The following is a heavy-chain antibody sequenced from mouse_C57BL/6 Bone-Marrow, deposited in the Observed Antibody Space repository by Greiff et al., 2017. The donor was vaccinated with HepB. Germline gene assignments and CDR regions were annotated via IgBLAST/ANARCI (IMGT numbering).Heavy chain of an antibody. CDR1: GYTFTSYG. CDR2: IYPRSGNT. CDR3: AREIPYYYGSSYENY. J-gene: IGHJ2*01. D-gene: IGHD1-1*01. V-gene: IGHV1-81*01. Sequence: QVQLKQSGAELARPGASVKLSCKASGYTFTSYGISWVKQRTGQGLEWIGEIYPRSGNTYYNEKFKGKATLTADKSSSTAYMELRSLTAEDSAVYFFAREIPYYYGSSYENYWGQGTTLTVSS.